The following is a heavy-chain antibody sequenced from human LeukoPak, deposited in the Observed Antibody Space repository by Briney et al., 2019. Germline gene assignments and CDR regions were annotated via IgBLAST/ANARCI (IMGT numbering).Heavy chain of an antibody. Sequence: PGGSLRLSCAASGFTFSSYAMSWVRQAPGKGLEWVSAISGSGGSTYYADSVKGRFTISRDNAKNSLYLQMNSLRAEDTAVYYCARDSVDIVVVVAATEYSYGRVGFDYWGQGTLVTVSS. J-gene: IGHJ4*02. CDR3: ARDSVDIVVVVAATEYSYGRVGFDY. V-gene: IGHV3-23*01. D-gene: IGHD2-15*01. CDR2: ISGSGGST. CDR1: GFTFSSYA.